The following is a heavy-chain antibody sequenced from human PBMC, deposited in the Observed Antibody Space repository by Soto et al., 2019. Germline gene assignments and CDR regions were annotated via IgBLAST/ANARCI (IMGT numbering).Heavy chain of an antibody. CDR2: IIPIFGTA. CDR3: ARGEGIAAAGTMDYYGMDV. CDR1: GYTFTSYA. J-gene: IGHJ6*02. V-gene: IGHV1-69*13. Sequence: ASVKVSSKASGYTFTSYAISWVRQSPGQGLEWMGGIIPIFGTANYAQKFQGRVTITADESTSTAYMELSSLRSEDTAVYYCARGEGIAAAGTMDYYGMDVWGQGTTVTVSS. D-gene: IGHD6-13*01.